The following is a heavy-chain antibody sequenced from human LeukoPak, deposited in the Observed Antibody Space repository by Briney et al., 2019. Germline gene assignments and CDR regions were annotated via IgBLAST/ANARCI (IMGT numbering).Heavy chain of an antibody. CDR2: ISSSGAYI. CDR1: GFTFSTYS. Sequence: AGGSLRLSCAASGFTFSTYSMNWVRQAPGKGLECVSSISSSGAYIYYADSVKGRFTISRDNAENTLYLQMNSLRVEDTAVYYCVRSAFHAGSGNYYDYWGQGTLVTVSS. V-gene: IGHV3-21*01. CDR3: VRSAFHAGSGNYYDY. D-gene: IGHD3-22*01. J-gene: IGHJ4*02.